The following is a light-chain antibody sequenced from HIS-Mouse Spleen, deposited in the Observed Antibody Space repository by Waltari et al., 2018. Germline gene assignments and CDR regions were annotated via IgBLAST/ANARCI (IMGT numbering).Light chain of an antibody. J-gene: IGLJ2*01. CDR1: ALPKQY. CDR2: KDS. CDR3: QSADSSGTWV. V-gene: IGLV3-25*03. Sequence: SYELTQPPSVSVSPGQTARIPCSGDALPKQYALWYQQKPGQAPVLVIYKDSERPSGIPERFSGSSSGTTVTLTISGVQAEDEADYYCQSADSSGTWVFGGGTKLTVL.